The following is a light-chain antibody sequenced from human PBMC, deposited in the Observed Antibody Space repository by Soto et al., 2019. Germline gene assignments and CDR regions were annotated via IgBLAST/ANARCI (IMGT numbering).Light chain of an antibody. CDR1: QSVNIRY. V-gene: IGKV3-20*01. Sequence: EIVLTQSPGTLSSSPGERATLSCRASQSVNIRYLAWYQQKPGQAPRLLIYGASSRATGIPDRFSGSGSGTDFTLTISRLEPEDFAVYYCQQYGSSPLTFGGGTKVEI. CDR2: GAS. J-gene: IGKJ4*01. CDR3: QQYGSSPLT.